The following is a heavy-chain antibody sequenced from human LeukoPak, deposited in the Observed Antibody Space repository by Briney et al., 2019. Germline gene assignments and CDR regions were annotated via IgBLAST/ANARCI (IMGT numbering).Heavy chain of an antibody. CDR3: ARDSPGYGGYSY. CDR2: IKEDGSAK. J-gene: IGHJ4*02. Sequence: GGSLRLSCTASGFTFSRYWMTWVRQAPGKGLAWVANIKEDGSAKYYVDSMKGRFTISRDNAKNSLYLQINSLRAEDTAVYYCARDSPGYGGYSYWGQGTLVTVSS. D-gene: IGHD5-12*01. V-gene: IGHV3-7*04. CDR1: GFTFSRYW.